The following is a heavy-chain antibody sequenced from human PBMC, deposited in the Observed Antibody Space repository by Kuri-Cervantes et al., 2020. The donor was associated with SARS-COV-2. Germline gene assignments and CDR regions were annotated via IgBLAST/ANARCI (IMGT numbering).Heavy chain of an antibody. CDR1: GFSFSSYG. J-gene: IGHJ6*02. V-gene: IGHV3-15*01. Sequence: GESLKISCAASGFSFSSYGMSWVRQAPGKGLEWVGRIKSKTDGGTTDYAAPVKGRFTISRDDSKNTLYLQMNSLKTEDTAVYYCTTVGCSGGSCYYYYGMDVWGQGTTVTVSS. CDR2: IKSKTDGGTT. CDR3: TTVGCSGGSCYYYYGMDV. D-gene: IGHD2-15*01.